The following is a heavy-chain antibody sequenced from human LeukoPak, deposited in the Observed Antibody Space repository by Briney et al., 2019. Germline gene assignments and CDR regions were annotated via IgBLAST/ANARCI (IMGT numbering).Heavy chain of an antibody. D-gene: IGHD3-22*01. V-gene: IGHV3-30-3*01. J-gene: IGHJ4*02. Sequence: GGSLRLSCAASGFTVSSNHMSWVRQAPGKGLEWVAVISYDGSNKYYADSVKGRFTISRDNSKNTLYLQMNSLRAEDTAVYYCARDGGAITMIVVVITGYPDYWGQGTLVTVSS. CDR3: ARDGGAITMIVVVITGYPDY. CDR2: ISYDGSNK. CDR1: GFTVSSNH.